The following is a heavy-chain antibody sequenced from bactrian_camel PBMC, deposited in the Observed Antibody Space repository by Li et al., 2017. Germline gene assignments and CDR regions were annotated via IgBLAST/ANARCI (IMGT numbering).Heavy chain of an antibody. CDR3: ATGVGAPDGDGSEWFGI. CDR1: GHSRGSDC. D-gene: IGHD1*01. CDR2: IRRSGGET. J-gene: IGHJ4*01. Sequence: HVQLVESGGGSVQTGGSLRLSCVVSGHSRGSDCVGWYRLPPGRAPAEREGIAAIRRSGGETWYAGSVKGRFTTSQDKSKNTWYLDMNNTNFEDTAVYYCATGVGAPDGDGSEWFGIWGQGTQVTVS. V-gene: IGHV3-3*01.